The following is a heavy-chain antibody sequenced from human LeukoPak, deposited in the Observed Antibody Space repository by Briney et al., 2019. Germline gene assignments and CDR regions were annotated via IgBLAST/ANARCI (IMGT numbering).Heavy chain of an antibody. D-gene: IGHD1-26*01. CDR3: AKVGRGGYHFDY. J-gene: IGHJ4*02. CDR2: IKNDERTA. CDR1: GFSITNNW. Sequence: QPGGSLRLSCAASGFSITNNWMYWVRQAPGRGLVWVSRIKNDERTAVYADSVKGRFTISRDNARNTLFLQMNSLRAEDTAVYYCAKVGRGGYHFDYWGQGTLVTVSS. V-gene: IGHV3-74*01.